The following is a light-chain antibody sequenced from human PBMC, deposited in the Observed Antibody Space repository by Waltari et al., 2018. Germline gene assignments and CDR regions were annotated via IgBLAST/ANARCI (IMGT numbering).Light chain of an antibody. J-gene: IGKJ2*01. CDR2: KIS. Sequence: VVLTQSPLSLPVTLGQPASISCSFSQSLVYSDGNIYLNWFHQRPGQSPRRLIYKISNRDSGVPDRFSGSGSGTDFTLIISRVEAEDVGIYYCMHGGHWPYTFGQGTKLEIK. CDR3: MHGGHWPYT. CDR1: QSLVYSDGNIY. V-gene: IGKV2-30*01.